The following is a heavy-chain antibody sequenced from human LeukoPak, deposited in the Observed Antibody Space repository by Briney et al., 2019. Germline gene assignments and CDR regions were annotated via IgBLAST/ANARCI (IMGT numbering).Heavy chain of an antibody. Sequence: SETLSLTCTVSGGSISSGGYYWSWIRQHPGKGLEWIGYIYHSGSTSYNPSLKSRVTISVDTSKNQFSLKLNSVTAADTAVYYCARGIAAASERALDIWGQGTMVTVSS. J-gene: IGHJ3*02. D-gene: IGHD6-13*01. CDR1: GGSISSGGYY. V-gene: IGHV4-31*03. CDR2: IYHSGST. CDR3: ARGIAAASERALDI.